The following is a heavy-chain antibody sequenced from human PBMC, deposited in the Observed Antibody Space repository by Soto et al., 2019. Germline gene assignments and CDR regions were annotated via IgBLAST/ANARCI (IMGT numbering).Heavy chain of an antibody. J-gene: IGHJ5*02. CDR1: GGSISSGGYS. Sequence: SETLSLTCSVAGGSISSGGYSWSWIRQPPGKGLEWIGYIYHSGTTYFNPSLKSRVTMSVDKSRNQFSLKLTSVTAADTAVYYCARVEIAAQGYNWFDPWGQGTLVTVSS. CDR2: IYHSGTT. CDR3: ARVEIAAQGYNWFDP. V-gene: IGHV4-30-2*01. D-gene: IGHD6-6*01.